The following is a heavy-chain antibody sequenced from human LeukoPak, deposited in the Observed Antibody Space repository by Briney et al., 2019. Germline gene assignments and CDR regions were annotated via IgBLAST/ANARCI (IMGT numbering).Heavy chain of an antibody. J-gene: IGHJ6*03. CDR2: MNPNSGNT. V-gene: IGHV1-8*01. Sequence: ASVKVSCKASGYTFTSYDINWVRQATGQGLEWMGWMNPNSGNTGYAQKFQGRVTMTRNTSISTAYMELSSLRSEDTAVYYCAREGNYYYYMDVWGKGTTVTVSS. D-gene: IGHD6-13*01. CDR3: AREGNYYYYMDV. CDR1: GYTFTSYD.